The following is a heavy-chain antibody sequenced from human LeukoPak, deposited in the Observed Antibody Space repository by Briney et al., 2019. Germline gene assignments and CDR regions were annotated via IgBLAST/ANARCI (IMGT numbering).Heavy chain of an antibody. D-gene: IGHD2-15*01. CDR3: ARGEGRSGLYYYYYGMDV. Sequence: SETLSLTCTVSGGSISSYYWSWIRQPPGKGLEWIGYIYYSGSTNYNPSLKSRVTISVDTSKNQFSLKLSSVTAADTAVYYRARGEGRSGLYYYYYGMDVWGQGTTVTVSS. V-gene: IGHV4-59*01. CDR1: GGSISSYY. CDR2: IYYSGST. J-gene: IGHJ6*02.